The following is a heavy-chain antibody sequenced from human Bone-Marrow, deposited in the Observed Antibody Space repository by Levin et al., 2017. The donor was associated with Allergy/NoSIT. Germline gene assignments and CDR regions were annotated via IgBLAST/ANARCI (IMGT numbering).Heavy chain of an antibody. CDR3: TGDYSNYFYYMDV. CDR1: GFTFSGSA. CDR2: IRSKANSYAT. Sequence: GESLKISCAASGFTFSGSAMHWVRQASGKGLEWVGRIRSKANSYATAYAASVKGRFTISRDDSKNTAYLQMNSLKTEDTAVYYCTGDYSNYFYYMDVWGKGTTVTVSS. J-gene: IGHJ6*03. V-gene: IGHV3-73*01. D-gene: IGHD4-11*01.